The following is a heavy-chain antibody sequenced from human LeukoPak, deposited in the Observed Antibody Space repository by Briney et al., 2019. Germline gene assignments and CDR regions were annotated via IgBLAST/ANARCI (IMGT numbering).Heavy chain of an antibody. D-gene: IGHD3-9*01. CDR3: AKGAYYDILTGYST. J-gene: IGHJ5*02. CDR2: IRYEGSNK. Sequence: GGSLRPSCAASGFTFSSYGMHWVRQAPGKGLEWVAFIRYEGSNKYYADSVKGRFTISRDNSKNTLYLQMNSLRAEDTAVYYCAKGAYYDILTGYSTWGQGTLVTVSS. CDR1: GFTFSSYG. V-gene: IGHV3-30*02.